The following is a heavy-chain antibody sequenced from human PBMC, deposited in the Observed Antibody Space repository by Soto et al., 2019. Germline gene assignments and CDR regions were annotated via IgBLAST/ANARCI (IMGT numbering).Heavy chain of an antibody. CDR3: ARGGLLPDY. Sequence: QLQLQESGSGLVKPSQTLSLTCAVSGGSISSGGYSWSWIRQPPGKGLEWIGYISHSGSTYYNPSLKXRXTXXVARSKNQFSLKLSSVTAADTAVYYCARGGLLPDYWGQGTLVTVSS. V-gene: IGHV4-30-2*01. J-gene: IGHJ4*02. D-gene: IGHD6-19*01. CDR1: GGSISSGGYS. CDR2: ISHSGST.